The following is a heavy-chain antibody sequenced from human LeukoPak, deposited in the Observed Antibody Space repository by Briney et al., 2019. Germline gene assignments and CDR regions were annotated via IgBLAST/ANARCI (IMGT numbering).Heavy chain of an antibody. J-gene: IGHJ4*02. Sequence: SETLSLTCTVSGGSISSYYWSWIRQPPGKGLEWIGYIYYSGSTNYNPSLKSRVTISVDTSKNQFSLKLSSVTAADTAVYYCARLYSSAWYLDYWGQGTLVTVSS. D-gene: IGHD6-19*01. CDR3: ARLYSSAWYLDY. CDR1: GGSISSYY. CDR2: IYYSGST. V-gene: IGHV4-59*01.